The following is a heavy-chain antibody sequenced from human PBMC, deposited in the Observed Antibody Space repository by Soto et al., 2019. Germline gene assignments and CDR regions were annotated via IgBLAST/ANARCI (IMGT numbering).Heavy chain of an antibody. CDR2: IYHSGST. CDR1: GGSISSGGYS. Sequence: SETLSLTCAVSGGSISSGGYSWSWIRQPPGKGLEWIGYIYHSGSTYYNPSLKSRVTISVDRSKNQFSLKLSSVTAADTAVYYCTTDLYYYDSSGYSAGYWGQGTLVTVSS. J-gene: IGHJ4*02. CDR3: TTDLYYYDSSGYSAGY. D-gene: IGHD3-22*01. V-gene: IGHV4-30-2*01.